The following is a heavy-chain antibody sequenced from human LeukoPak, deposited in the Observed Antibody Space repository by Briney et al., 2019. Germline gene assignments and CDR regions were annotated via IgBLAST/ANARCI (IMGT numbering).Heavy chain of an antibody. CDR2: IISIFGTA. V-gene: IGHV1-69*05. D-gene: IGHD2-21*01. Sequence: SVKVSCKASGGTFSSYAISWVRQAPGQGLEWMGGIISIFGTANYAQKFQGRVTMTTDTSTSTAYMELRSLRSDDTAVYYCAREVNGWFDPWGQGTLVTVSS. J-gene: IGHJ5*02. CDR3: AREVNGWFDP. CDR1: GGTFSSYA.